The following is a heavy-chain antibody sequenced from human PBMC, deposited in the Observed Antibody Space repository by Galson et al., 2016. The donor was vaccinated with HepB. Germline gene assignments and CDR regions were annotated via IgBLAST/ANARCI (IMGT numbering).Heavy chain of an antibody. CDR1: GFNLSTYA. J-gene: IGHJ4*02. CDR2: SSGTGATT. CDR3: TRDGYNHIAFDI. D-gene: IGHD5-24*01. V-gene: IGHV3-23*01. Sequence: SLRLSCAASGFNLSTYAMSWVRQAPGKGLEWVSSSSGTGATTYYADSVKGRFPISRDNLRNTLYLKLDSLRAEDTALYYCTRDGYNHIAFDIWGQGTLVTVSS.